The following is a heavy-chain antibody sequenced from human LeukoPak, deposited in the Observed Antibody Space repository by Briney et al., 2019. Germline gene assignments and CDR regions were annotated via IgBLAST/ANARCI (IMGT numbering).Heavy chain of an antibody. CDR2: INPNSGGT. Sequence: ASVKVSCKASGYTFTGYYMHWVRQAPGQGLEWMGWINPNSGGTNYAQKFQGRVTMTRDTSISTAYMELSRLRSDDTAVYYCARDFRLPSYYYDSSGYYFDYWGQGTLVTVSS. CDR1: GYTFTGYY. D-gene: IGHD3-22*01. J-gene: IGHJ4*02. CDR3: ARDFRLPSYYYDSSGYYFDY. V-gene: IGHV1-2*02.